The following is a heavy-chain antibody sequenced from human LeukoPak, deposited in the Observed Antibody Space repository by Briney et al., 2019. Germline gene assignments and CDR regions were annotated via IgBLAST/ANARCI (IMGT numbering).Heavy chain of an antibody. CDR1: GGSVSSSSYY. CDR2: IYLAATT. Sequence: SETLSLTCTVSGGSVSSSSYYWGWIRQPPGRGLEWIASIYLAATTYYNPSLKSRVTISVDSSNNQFSLKLSSVTAADTAVYYCAGHDPVSGSHFLDYWGQGTLVTASS. D-gene: IGHD1-26*01. V-gene: IGHV4-39*01. CDR3: AGHDPVSGSHFLDY. J-gene: IGHJ4*02.